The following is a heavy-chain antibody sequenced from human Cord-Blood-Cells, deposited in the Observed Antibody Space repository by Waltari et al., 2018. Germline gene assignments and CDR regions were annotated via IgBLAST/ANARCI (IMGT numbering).Heavy chain of an antibody. V-gene: IGHV1-24*01. D-gene: IGHD3-16*01. J-gene: IGHJ3*02. CDR2: FDPEDGET. Sequence: QVQLVQSGAEVKKPGASVKVSCKVSGYTLTELSMHWVGRAPGKGLEWMGGFDPEDGETIYAQKFQGRVTMTEDTSTDTAYMELSSLRSEDTAVYYCATTHPVREMRSLAFDIWGQGTMVTVSS. CDR1: GYTLTELS. CDR3: ATTHPVREMRSLAFDI.